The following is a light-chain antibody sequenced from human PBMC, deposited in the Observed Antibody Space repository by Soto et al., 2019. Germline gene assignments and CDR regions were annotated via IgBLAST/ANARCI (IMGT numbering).Light chain of an antibody. CDR2: GAS. J-gene: IGKJ3*01. CDR1: QSVSSN. Sequence: EIVMTHSPATLSVSPGERATLSCRASQSVSSNLAWYQQKPGQAPRLLIYGASTGATGIPARFSGSGSGTEFTLTISSLQSEDFAVYYCQQYNNWPFTFGPGTKVDIK. CDR3: QQYNNWPFT. V-gene: IGKV3-15*01.